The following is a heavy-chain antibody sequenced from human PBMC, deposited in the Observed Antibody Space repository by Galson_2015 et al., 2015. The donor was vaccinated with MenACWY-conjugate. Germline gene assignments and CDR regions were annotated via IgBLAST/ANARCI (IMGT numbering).Heavy chain of an antibody. CDR3: VRPITTFEAVRMRYY. Sequence: SLRLSCAASGFTFSTYWMTWVRQAPGKGLEWVANIKHDGSEQYYGDSVRGRFTITRNNAKNSLYMQMNSLRPEDTAVYFCVRPITTFEAVRMRYYWAQGTLGTVSS. V-gene: IGHV3-7*01. D-gene: IGHD1-1*01. CDR2: IKHDGSEQ. J-gene: IGHJ4*02. CDR1: GFTFSTYW.